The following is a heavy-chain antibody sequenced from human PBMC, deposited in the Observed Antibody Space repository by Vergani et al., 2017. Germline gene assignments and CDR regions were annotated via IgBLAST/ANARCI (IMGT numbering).Heavy chain of an antibody. Sequence: QVQLQQWGAGLLKPSETLSLTCAVYGGSFSGYYWSWIRQPPGKGLEWIGEINHSGSTNYNPSLKSRVTISVDTSKNQFSLKLSSVTAADTAVYYCAKDGRRPWSNSWANFANWGQGILVTVSS. CDR1: GGSFSGYY. J-gene: IGHJ4*02. CDR3: AKDGRRPWSNSWANFAN. CDR2: INHSGST. V-gene: IGHV4-34*01. D-gene: IGHD6-13*01.